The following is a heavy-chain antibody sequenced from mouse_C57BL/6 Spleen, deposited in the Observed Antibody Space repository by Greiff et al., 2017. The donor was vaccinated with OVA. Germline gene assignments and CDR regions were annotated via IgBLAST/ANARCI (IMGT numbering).Heavy chain of an antibody. Sequence: EVQLQESGGGLVKPGGSLKLSCAASGFTFSSYAMSWVRQTPEKRLEWVATISDGGSYTYYPDNVKGRFTISRDNAKNNLYLQMSHLKSEDTAMYYCARGGDGYLDWFAYWGQGTLVTVSA. D-gene: IGHD2-3*01. J-gene: IGHJ3*01. CDR3: ARGGDGYLDWFAY. CDR2: ISDGGSYT. CDR1: GFTFSSYA. V-gene: IGHV5-4*01.